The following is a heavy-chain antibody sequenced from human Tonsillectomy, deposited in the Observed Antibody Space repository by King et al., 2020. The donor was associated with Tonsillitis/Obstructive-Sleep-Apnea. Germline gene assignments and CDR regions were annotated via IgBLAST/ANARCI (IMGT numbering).Heavy chain of an antibody. J-gene: IGHJ6*02. CDR1: GYTFSNYG. V-gene: IGHV1-18*01. Sequence: VQLVESGAEVKKPGASVKVSCKASGYTFSNYGISWVRQAPGQGLEWMGWINPYTGNTNYAQKLQVRVTMTTDTSTSTAYMNLRSLRSGDTAVYYCARDLRDTVATITCGMDIWGQGTTVTV. D-gene: IGHD5-12*01. CDR2: INPYTGNT. CDR3: ARDLRDTVATITCGMDI.